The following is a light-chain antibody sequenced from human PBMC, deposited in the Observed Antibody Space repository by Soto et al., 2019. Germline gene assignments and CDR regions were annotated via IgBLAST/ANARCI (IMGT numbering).Light chain of an antibody. CDR3: SSFEASNNLL. CDR2: EVS. J-gene: IGLJ2*01. V-gene: IGLV2-8*01. CDR1: SSDVGGYNY. Sequence: QAVLTQPPSASGSPGQSVTISCTGTSSDVGGYNYVSWYQQHPGKAPKLMIYEVSKRPSGVPDRFSGSKSGNTASLTVSGLQVEDEADYYCSSFEASNNLLFGGGTQLTVL.